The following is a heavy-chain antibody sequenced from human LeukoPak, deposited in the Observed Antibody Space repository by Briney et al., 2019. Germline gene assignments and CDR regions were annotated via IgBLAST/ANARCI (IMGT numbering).Heavy chain of an antibody. CDR1: GFTFSDHY. CDR2: SKNKANSYIT. CDR3: ARDDGGQGDY. D-gene: IGHD2-15*01. V-gene: IGHV3-72*01. J-gene: IGHJ4*02. Sequence: GGSLRLSCAASGFTFSDHYMDWVRQAPGKGLEWVGRSKNKANSYITQYAAFVQGRFTISRDDSKNSLYLQINSLKTEDTAVYYCARDDGGQGDYWGQGTLVTVSS.